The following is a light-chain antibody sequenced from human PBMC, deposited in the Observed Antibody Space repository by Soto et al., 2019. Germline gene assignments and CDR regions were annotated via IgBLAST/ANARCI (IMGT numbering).Light chain of an antibody. CDR3: QQYNAYSRTSFQET. V-gene: IGKV1-5*01. Sequence: IQMTKFPYTLSASVGDRVTITCRASQTISSLLAWYLQKPGKAPKLLIYDASSLERGVPSRFSGSGSGTKFTLTICSLQPDDFATYYCQQYNAYSRTSFQETF. J-gene: IGKJ5*01. CDR1: QTISSL. CDR2: DAS.